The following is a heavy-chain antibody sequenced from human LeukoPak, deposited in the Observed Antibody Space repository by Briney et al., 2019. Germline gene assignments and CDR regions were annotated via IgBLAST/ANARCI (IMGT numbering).Heavy chain of an antibody. CDR1: GGSIISNYY. CDR2: INHSGST. Sequence: SETLSLTCSVSGGSIISNYYFGWIRQPPGKGLEWIGEINHSGSTNYNPSLKSRVTISVDTSKNQFSLKLSSVTAANTAVYYCARGVGSSWYGWTFDYWGQGTLVTVSS. J-gene: IGHJ4*02. V-gene: IGHV4-34*01. CDR3: ARGVGSSWYGWTFDY. D-gene: IGHD6-13*01.